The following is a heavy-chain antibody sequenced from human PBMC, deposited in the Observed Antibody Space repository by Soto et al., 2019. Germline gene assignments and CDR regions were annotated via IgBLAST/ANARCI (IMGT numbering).Heavy chain of an antibody. D-gene: IGHD3-10*01. CDR3: AKDGRGSGSHYNSFGY. V-gene: IGHV3-53*01. J-gene: IGHJ4*02. CDR1: GFTVGNNY. CDR2: IYSTGTT. Sequence: EVQLVESGGGLIQPGGSLKLSCAASGFTVGNNYMSWVRQAPGKGLEWVSLIYSTGTTKYADSVKGRFTVSRDNAKNTLYLQMNSLIAKDTAVYYCAKDGRGSGSHYNSFGYWGQGTLVTVSS.